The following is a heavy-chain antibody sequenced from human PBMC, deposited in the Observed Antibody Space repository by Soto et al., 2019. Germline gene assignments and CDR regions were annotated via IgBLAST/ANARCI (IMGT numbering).Heavy chain of an antibody. V-gene: IGHV3-23*01. CDR1: GFTFSSYA. CDR3: ANSIAADGIAMDY. D-gene: IGHD6-13*01. J-gene: IGHJ4*02. CDR2: ISGSGSST. Sequence: EVQLLESGGGLVQPGGSLRLSCAASGFTFSSYAVSWVRQAPAKGLEWVSAISGSGSSTYYADSVKGRFTISRDNSKTTLYLQMNSLRAEDTAVYYCANSIAADGIAMDYWGQGTLVTVSS.